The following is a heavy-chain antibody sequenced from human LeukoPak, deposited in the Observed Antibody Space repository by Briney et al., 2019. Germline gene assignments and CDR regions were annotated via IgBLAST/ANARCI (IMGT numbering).Heavy chain of an antibody. J-gene: IGHJ4*02. CDR3: VKVDYYGSGSHYDI. V-gene: IGHV3-7*02. D-gene: IGHD3-10*01. CDR1: GFTFSSYW. CDR2: IKQDGSEK. Sequence: GGSLRLSCAASGFTFSSYWMSWVRQAPGKGLEWVANIKQDGSEKYYVDSVKGRFTISRDNAKNSLYLQMNSLRAEDTAVYYCVKVDYYGSGSHYDIWGQGTLVTVSS.